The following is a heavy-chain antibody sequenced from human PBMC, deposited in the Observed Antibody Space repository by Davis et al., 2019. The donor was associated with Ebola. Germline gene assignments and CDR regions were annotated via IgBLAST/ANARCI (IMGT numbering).Heavy chain of an antibody. V-gene: IGHV1-46*01. J-gene: IGHJ6*02. D-gene: IGHD2-2*03. Sequence: AASVTVSCKASGYTFTSYYMHWVRQAPGQGLEWMGIINPSGGSTSYAQKLQGRVTMTTDKSTSTAYMELSSLRSEDTAVYYCARAGYCSSTSCQRYYYYYGMDVWGQGTTVTVSS. CDR2: INPSGGST. CDR3: ARAGYCSSTSCQRYYYYYGMDV. CDR1: GYTFTSYY.